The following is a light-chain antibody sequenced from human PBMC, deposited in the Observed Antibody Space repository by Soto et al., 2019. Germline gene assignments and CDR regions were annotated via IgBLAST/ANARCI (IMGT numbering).Light chain of an antibody. J-gene: IGKJ5*01. CDR3: QKYNGAPRT. CDR2: AAS. V-gene: IGKV1-27*01. CDR1: QGISNY. Sequence: DIQMTQSPSSLSASVGDRVTITCRASQGISNYLAWYQQKPGKVPKLLIYAASTLQSGVPSRFSGSGSGTDFSLTISSLQPEDVATYYYQKYNGAPRTFGQGTRLEIK.